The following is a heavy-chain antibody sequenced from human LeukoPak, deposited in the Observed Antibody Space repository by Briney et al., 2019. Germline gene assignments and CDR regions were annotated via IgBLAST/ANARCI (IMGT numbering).Heavy chain of an antibody. D-gene: IGHD3-22*01. V-gene: IGHV3-30-3*01. Sequence: GRSLRLSCAASGFTFSSYAMHWVRQAPGKGLEWVAVISYDGSNKYYADSVKGRFTISRDNSKNTPYLQVNSLRPEDTAVYYCTRDLSGHYFIDYWGQGTLVTVSS. J-gene: IGHJ4*02. CDR1: GFTFSSYA. CDR2: ISYDGSNK. CDR3: TRDLSGHYFIDY.